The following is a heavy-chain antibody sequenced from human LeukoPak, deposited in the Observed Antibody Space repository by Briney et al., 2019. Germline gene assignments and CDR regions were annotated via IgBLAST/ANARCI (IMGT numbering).Heavy chain of an antibody. CDR3: ASPIGGHAMDV. V-gene: IGHV5-51*01. J-gene: IGHJ6*02. CDR1: GYSFPSYW. CDR2: IYPSDSDT. Sequence: GASLQISCKGSGYSFPSYWIGWVRQMPGKGLEWMGIIYPSDSDTRYSPSFQGQVTISADKSINTAYLQWSSLKVSDTAMYYCASPIGGHAMDVWGQGTTVTVSS. D-gene: IGHD3-10*01.